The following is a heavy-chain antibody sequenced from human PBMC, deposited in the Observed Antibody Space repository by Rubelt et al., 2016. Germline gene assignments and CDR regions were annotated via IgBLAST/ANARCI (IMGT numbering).Heavy chain of an antibody. Sequence: GKGLEWVSAISGSGGSTYYADSVKGRFTISRDNSKNTLYLQMNSLRAEDTAVYYCAKDPSVAGPLYYYYGMDVWGQGTTVTVSS. CDR2: ISGSGGST. J-gene: IGHJ6*02. D-gene: IGHD6-19*01. CDR3: AKDPSVAGPLYYYYGMDV. V-gene: IGHV3-23*01.